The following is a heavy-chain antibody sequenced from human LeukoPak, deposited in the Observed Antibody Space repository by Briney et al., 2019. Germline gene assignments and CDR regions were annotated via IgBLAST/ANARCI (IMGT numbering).Heavy chain of an antibody. Sequence: GASVKVSCKASGYTFTSYGISWVRQAPGQGLEWMGWISAYNGNTNYAQKLQGRVTMTTDTSTSTAYMELRSLRSDDTAVYYCARDLSIAAAGTMFGYWGQGTLVTVSS. V-gene: IGHV1-18*01. CDR2: ISAYNGNT. J-gene: IGHJ4*02. CDR3: ARDLSIAAAGTMFGY. CDR1: GYTFTSYG. D-gene: IGHD6-13*01.